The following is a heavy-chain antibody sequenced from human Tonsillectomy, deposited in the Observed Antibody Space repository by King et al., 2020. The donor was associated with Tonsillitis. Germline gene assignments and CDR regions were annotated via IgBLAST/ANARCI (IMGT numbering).Heavy chain of an antibody. CDR3: ARNRVARYMDV. CDR2: IYYSGSA. J-gene: IGHJ6*03. V-gene: IGHV4-31*03. D-gene: IGHD2-15*01. Sequence: QLQESGPGLVKPSQTLSLTCTASGGSISSGGYYWSWIRQHPGKGLEWIGYIYYSGSAHYNPSLKTRTTISVDTSKNQFSLRVSSVTAADTAVYYCARNRVARYMDVWGKGTTVTVSS. CDR1: GGSISSGGYY.